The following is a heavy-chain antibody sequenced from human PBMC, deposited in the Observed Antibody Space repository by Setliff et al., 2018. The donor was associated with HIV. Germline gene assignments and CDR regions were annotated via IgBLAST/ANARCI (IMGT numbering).Heavy chain of an antibody. CDR1: GFSFSSYE. J-gene: IGHJ4*02. D-gene: IGHD6-25*01. CDR2: VSSGDSSI. Sequence: GGSLRLSCEASGFSFSSYEMNWVRQAPGKGLEWVAYVSSGDSSIYYADSVKGRFTIYRDNSKNTVYLQVGSLRPDDTAMYYCARSRPYNSALDYWGQGTLVTVSS. V-gene: IGHV3-48*03. CDR3: ARSRPYNSALDY.